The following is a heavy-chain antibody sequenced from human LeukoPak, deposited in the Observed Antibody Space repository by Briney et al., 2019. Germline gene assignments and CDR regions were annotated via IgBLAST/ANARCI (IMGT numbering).Heavy chain of an antibody. CDR2: ISGSGGST. D-gene: IGHD3-10*01. J-gene: IGHJ4*02. Sequence: QSGGSLRLSCAASGFTFSSYAMSWVRQAPGKGLEWVSAISGSGGSTYYADSVKGRFTISRDNSKNTLYLQMNSLRAEDTAVYYCAKDDPHQYYGWGIYWGQGTLVTVSS. V-gene: IGHV3-23*01. CDR3: AKDDPHQYYGWGIY. CDR1: GFTFSSYA.